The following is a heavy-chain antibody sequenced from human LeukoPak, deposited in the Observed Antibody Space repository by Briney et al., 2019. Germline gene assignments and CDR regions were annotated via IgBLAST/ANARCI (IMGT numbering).Heavy chain of an antibody. CDR1: GFTFSSYS. V-gene: IGHV3-21*01. CDR2: ISSSSSYI. J-gene: IGHJ5*02. Sequence: GGSLRLSCAASGFTFSSYSMNWVRQAPGKGLEWVSSISSSSSYIYYADSVKGRFTISRDNAKNSLYLQMNSLRAEDTAVYYCARADSPSLQLWVLGFDPWGQGTLVTVSS. D-gene: IGHD5-18*01. CDR3: ARADSPSLQLWVLGFDP.